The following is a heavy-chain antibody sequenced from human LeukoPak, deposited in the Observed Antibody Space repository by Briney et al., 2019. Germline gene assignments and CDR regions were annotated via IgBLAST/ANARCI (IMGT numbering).Heavy chain of an antibody. CDR3: AKVPTRGYYYGMDV. CDR1: GFTFSDYY. CDR2: ISGSGGST. J-gene: IGHJ6*02. V-gene: IGHV3-23*01. Sequence: PGGSLRLSCAASGFTFSDYYMSWIRQAPGKGLEWVSAISGSGGSTYYADSVKGRFTISRDNSKNTLYLQMNSLRAEDTAVYYCAKVPTRGYYYGMDVWGQGTTVTVSS.